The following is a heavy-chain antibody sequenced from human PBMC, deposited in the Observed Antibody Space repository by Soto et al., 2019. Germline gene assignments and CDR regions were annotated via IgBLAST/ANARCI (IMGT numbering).Heavy chain of an antibody. V-gene: IGHV1-18*04. CDR3: ARETSVGATYYYYYGMDV. Sequence: SVKVSWHASGYTFTSYGISWVREAPVQGLEWMGWISAYNGNTNYSQKLQGRVTMTTDTSTSTAYMELRSLRSDDTAVYYCARETSVGATYYYYYGMDVCGQGTTVTVP. J-gene: IGHJ6*02. CDR1: GYTFTSYG. CDR2: ISAYNGNT. D-gene: IGHD1-26*01.